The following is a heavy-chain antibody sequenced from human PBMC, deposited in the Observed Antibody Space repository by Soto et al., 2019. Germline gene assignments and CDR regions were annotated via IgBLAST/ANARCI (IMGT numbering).Heavy chain of an antibody. CDR3: AKAIFGVVTDAFDI. J-gene: IGHJ3*02. V-gene: IGHV3-9*01. Sequence: EVQLVESGGGLVQPGRSLRLSCAASGFTFDDYAMHWVRQAPGKGLEWVSGISWNSGSIGYADSVKGRFTIFRDNAKNFLYLQMNSLRAEDTALYYCAKAIFGVVTDAFDIWGQGTMVTVTS. CDR2: ISWNSGSI. D-gene: IGHD3-3*01. CDR1: GFTFDDYA.